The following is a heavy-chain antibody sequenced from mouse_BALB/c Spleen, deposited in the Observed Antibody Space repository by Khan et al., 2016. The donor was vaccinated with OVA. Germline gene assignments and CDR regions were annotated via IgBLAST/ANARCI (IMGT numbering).Heavy chain of an antibody. D-gene: IGHD6-1*01. V-gene: IGHV5-6-5*01. CDR1: GFTFSSYA. J-gene: IGHJ2*01. CDR3: TECLFRYYFDY. Sequence: EVKLEESGGGLVKPGGSLKLSCAASGFTFSSYAMSWVRQTPETRLEWVASISSGGFTYYPDSVKGRFTISRDNARDILYLQMSSLRSEDTAIYYCTECLFRYYFDYWGQGTTLTVSS. CDR2: ISSGGFT.